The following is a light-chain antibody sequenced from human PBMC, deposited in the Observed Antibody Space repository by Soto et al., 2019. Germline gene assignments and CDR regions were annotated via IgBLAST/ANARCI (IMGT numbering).Light chain of an antibody. V-gene: IGLV2-14*01. J-gene: IGLJ3*02. CDR1: SSDVCTYNY. Sequence: QSALTQPASVSGSPGQSITISCTGISSDVCTYNYVSWYQQHPGKAPKLMIYEVSNRPSGVSNRFSGSKSGNTASLTISGLQAEDEADYYCSSYTSSSSTWVFGGGTKLTVL. CDR3: SSYTSSSSTWV. CDR2: EVS.